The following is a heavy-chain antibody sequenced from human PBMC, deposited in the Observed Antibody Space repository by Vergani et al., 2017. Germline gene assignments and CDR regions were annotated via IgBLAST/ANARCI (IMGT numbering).Heavy chain of an antibody. CDR1: GFTFSSYA. Sequence: EVQLLESGGGLVQPGGSLRLSCAASGFTFSSYAMSWVRQAPGKGLEWVSAISGSGGSTYHADSVKGRFTISRDNSKNTLYLQMNSLRAEDTAVYYCAKARIAARLYFDYWGQGTLVTVSS. J-gene: IGHJ4*02. D-gene: IGHD6-6*01. CDR3: AKARIAARLYFDY. CDR2: ISGSGGST. V-gene: IGHV3-23*01.